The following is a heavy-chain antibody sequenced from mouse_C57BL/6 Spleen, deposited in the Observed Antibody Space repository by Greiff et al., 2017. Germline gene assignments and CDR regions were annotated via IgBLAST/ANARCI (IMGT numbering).Heavy chain of an antibody. Sequence: VQLHQPGTELVKPGASVKLSCKASGYTFTSYWMHWVTQRPGQGLEWIGNINPSNGGTNYNEKFKSKATRTVDKSSSTAYMQLSSLTSEDSAVYYCARADYGSSLWYFDVWGTGTTVTVSS. D-gene: IGHD1-1*01. CDR2: INPSNGGT. V-gene: IGHV1-53*01. CDR3: ARADYGSSLWYFDV. CDR1: GYTFTSYW. J-gene: IGHJ1*03.